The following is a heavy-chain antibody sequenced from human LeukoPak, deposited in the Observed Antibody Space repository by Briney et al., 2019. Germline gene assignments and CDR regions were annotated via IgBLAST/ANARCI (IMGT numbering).Heavy chain of an antibody. D-gene: IGHD5-12*01. Sequence: ASVKDSCKVSGYTLTELSMHWVRPAPGKGLEWMGGFDLGDGETIFAQKFQGRVTMTEDTSTDTAYMELRSLTSEDTAVYYCAAGDPWHLLDYWGQGTLVTVSS. CDR1: GYTLTELS. CDR3: AAGDPWHLLDY. V-gene: IGHV1-24*01. CDR2: FDLGDGET. J-gene: IGHJ4*02.